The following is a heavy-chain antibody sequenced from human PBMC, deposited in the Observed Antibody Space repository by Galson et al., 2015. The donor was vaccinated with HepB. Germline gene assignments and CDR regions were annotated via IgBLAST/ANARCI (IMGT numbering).Heavy chain of an antibody. CDR1: GFSFRSFA. V-gene: IGHV3-30-3*01. Sequence: SLRLSCAAPGFSFRSFAMHWVRQAPGKGLEWVAGISYDGTFKYYSDSVEGQFTISRDNSKNMLYVQMSNLRVEDTAVYYCARGTGEFDYWGQGTLVSVSS. CDR3: ARGTGEFDY. CDR2: ISYDGTFK. D-gene: IGHD3/OR15-3a*01. J-gene: IGHJ4*02.